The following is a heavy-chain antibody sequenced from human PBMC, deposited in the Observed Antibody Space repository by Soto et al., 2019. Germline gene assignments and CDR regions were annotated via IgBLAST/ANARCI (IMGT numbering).Heavy chain of an antibody. Sequence: ASVKVSCKASGYTFTSYYMHWVRRAPGQGLEWMGIINPSGGSTSYAQKFQGRVTMTRDTSTSTVYMELSSLRSEDTAVCYCASLAVHSSGWPLTQRDAFDIWG. CDR2: INPSGGST. J-gene: IGHJ3*02. V-gene: IGHV1-46*01. CDR3: ASLAVHSSGWPLTQRDAFDI. D-gene: IGHD6-19*01. CDR1: GYTFTSYY.